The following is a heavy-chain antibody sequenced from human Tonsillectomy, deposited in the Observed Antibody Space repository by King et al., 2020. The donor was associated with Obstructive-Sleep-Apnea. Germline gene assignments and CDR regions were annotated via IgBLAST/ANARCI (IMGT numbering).Heavy chain of an antibody. D-gene: IGHD3-22*01. Sequence: VQLVESGGGLVKPGGSLRLSCAASGFTFSNAWMSWVGLAPGKGLECVGRIKSKTDGGTTDYAAPVKGRFTISRDDSKNTLYLQMNSLKTEDTAVYYCTTDPYYYDSSGPVDYWGQGTLVTVSS. V-gene: IGHV3-15*01. CDR2: IKSKTDGGTT. CDR1: GFTFSNAW. J-gene: IGHJ4*02. CDR3: TTDPYYYDSSGPVDY.